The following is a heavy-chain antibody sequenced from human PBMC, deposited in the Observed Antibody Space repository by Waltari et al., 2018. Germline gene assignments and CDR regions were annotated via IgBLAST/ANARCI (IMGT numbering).Heavy chain of an antibody. V-gene: IGHV1-8*01. J-gene: IGHJ6*03. Sequence: QVQLVQSGAEVKKPGASVKVSCKASGYTFTSYDINWVRQSTGQGLEWRGWMNPNSGNTGYAQKCQGRVNMTRNTSISTAYMELSSLRSEDTAVYYCALLRSSTHYYYYMDVCGKGTTFTVSS. D-gene: IGHD6-13*01. CDR3: ALLRSSTHYYYYMDV. CDR1: GYTFTSYD. CDR2: MNPNSGNT.